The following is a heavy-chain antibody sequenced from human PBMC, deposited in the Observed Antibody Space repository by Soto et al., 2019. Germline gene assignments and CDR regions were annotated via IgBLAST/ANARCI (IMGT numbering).Heavy chain of an antibody. V-gene: IGHV4-31*03. J-gene: IGHJ4*02. D-gene: IGHD3-22*01. Sequence: SETLSLTCTVSRGSISSGGFYWSWIRQSPGKGLEWIGFIYANGNSYYNPSLKSRANISLDTSKNKFSLKISSVTVADTAVYYCARDGRASGYYLDYWGQGTPVTVSS. CDR2: IYANGNS. CDR1: RGSISSGGFY. CDR3: ARDGRASGYYLDY.